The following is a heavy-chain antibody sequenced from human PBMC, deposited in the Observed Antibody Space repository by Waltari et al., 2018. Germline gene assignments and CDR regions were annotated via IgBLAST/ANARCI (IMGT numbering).Heavy chain of an antibody. CDR1: GGTLCSNP. D-gene: IGHD5-12*01. CDR2: IIPILGIA. J-gene: IGHJ4*02. CDR3: ARDPGDGYNYPRYYFDY. V-gene: IGHV1-69*10. Sequence: VQLVQSGAEVKKPGSSVKVPCKATGGTLCSNPISWVRRAPGQGLEWMGGIIPILGIANYAQKFQGRVTITPDKSTSTAYMELSSLRSEDTAVYYCARDPGDGYNYPRYYFDYWGQGTLVTVAS.